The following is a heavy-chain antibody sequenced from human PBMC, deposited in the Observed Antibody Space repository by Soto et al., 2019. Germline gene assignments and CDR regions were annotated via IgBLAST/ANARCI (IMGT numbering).Heavy chain of an antibody. J-gene: IGHJ5*02. CDR2: LLRPGRST. CDR3: AKDAIANDGIWLMDS. V-gene: IGHV3-23*01. Sequence: HPGGSLRLSCAASGFMFSDYAMTWARQAPGKELEWVSGLLRPGRSTYYADSVKGRLTISGDTSANTVYLQMDSLRAEDTAVYYCAKDAIANDGIWLMDSWGQGTVVTVSS. CDR1: GFMFSDYA. D-gene: IGHD3-16*01.